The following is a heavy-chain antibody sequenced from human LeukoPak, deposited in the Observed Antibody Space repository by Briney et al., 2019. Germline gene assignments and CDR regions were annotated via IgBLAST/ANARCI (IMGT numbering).Heavy chain of an antibody. D-gene: IGHD6-13*01. J-gene: IGHJ4*02. Sequence: SCKASGYTFTSYSMNWVRQAPGKGLEWVAFIRYDGSNKYYADSVKGRFTISRDNSKNTPYLQMNSLRAEDTAVYYCAKDGSSSWSLDYWGQGTLVTVSS. CDR3: AKDGSSSWSLDY. CDR2: IRYDGSNK. V-gene: IGHV3-30*02. CDR1: GYTFTSYS.